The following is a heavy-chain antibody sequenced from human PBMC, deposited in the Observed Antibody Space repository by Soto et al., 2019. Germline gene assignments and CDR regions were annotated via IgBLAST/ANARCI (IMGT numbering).Heavy chain of an antibody. Sequence: PGGALRLSCTASGFTFGDYAMSWFRQAPGKGLEWVGFIRSKAYGGTTEYAASVKGRFTISRDDSKSIAYLQMNSLKTEDTAVYYCTITGDFYYYYGMDVWGQGTTVTVSS. D-gene: IGHD7-27*01. CDR1: GFTFGDYA. CDR3: TITGDFYYYYGMDV. CDR2: IRSKAYGGTT. J-gene: IGHJ6*02. V-gene: IGHV3-49*03.